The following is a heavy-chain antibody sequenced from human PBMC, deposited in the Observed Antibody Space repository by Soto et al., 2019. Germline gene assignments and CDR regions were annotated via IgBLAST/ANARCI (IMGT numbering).Heavy chain of an antibody. V-gene: IGHV3-9*01. Sequence: EGQLVESGGGWVQPGRSLRLSCAASGFTFDDYAMHWVRQAPGKGLEWVSGISWNSDTKGHADSVKGRFTISRDNAKNSLYLQMNSLRAEDSALYCCANAKNRVTTITGAFDIRGQGTMVTVSS. CDR1: GFTFDDYA. CDR2: ISWNSDTK. D-gene: IGHD5-12*01. CDR3: ANAKNRVTTITGAFDI. J-gene: IGHJ3*02.